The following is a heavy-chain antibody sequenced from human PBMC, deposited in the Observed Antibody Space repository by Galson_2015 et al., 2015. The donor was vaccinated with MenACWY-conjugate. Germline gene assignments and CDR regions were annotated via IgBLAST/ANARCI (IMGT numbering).Heavy chain of an antibody. CDR1: GFTFSNAW. Sequence: SLRLSCAASGFTFSNAWMSWVRQAPGKGLEWVGRIKSKTDGGTTDYAAPVKGRFTISRDDSKNTLYLQMNSLKTEDTAVYYCTTNDYGDYVCAFDIWGQGTMVTVSS. V-gene: IGHV3-15*01. D-gene: IGHD4-17*01. CDR2: IKSKTDGGTT. CDR3: TTNDYGDYVCAFDI. J-gene: IGHJ3*02.